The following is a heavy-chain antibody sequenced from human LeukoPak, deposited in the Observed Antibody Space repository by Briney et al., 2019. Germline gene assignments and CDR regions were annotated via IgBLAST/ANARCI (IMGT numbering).Heavy chain of an antibody. J-gene: IGHJ4*02. CDR2: ISTDGSST. CDR1: GFTFSSYW. D-gene: IGHD1-26*01. CDR3: ARSYPLDY. V-gene: IGHV3-74*01. Sequence: PGGALRLSCAASGFTFSSYWLHWVRQAPAKGLVSVSRISTDGSSTNYADSVKGRFTISRDNAKNTLYLQMNSLRAEDTAVYYCARSYPLDYWGQGTLVTVSS.